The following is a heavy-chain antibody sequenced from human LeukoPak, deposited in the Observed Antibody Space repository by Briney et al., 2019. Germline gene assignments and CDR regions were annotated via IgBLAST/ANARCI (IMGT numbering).Heavy chain of an antibody. CDR1: GYSLTSYW. J-gene: IGHJ4*02. CDR3: ASPGGGSGSPREGYDY. Sequence: GESLKISCKGSGYSLTSYWIGWVRQMSGKGLEWMGIIYPGDSDTRYSPSFQGQVTISADKSISTAYLQWSSLKASDTAMYYCASPGGGSGSPREGYDYWGQGTLVTVSS. CDR2: IYPGDSDT. V-gene: IGHV5-51*01. D-gene: IGHD1-26*01.